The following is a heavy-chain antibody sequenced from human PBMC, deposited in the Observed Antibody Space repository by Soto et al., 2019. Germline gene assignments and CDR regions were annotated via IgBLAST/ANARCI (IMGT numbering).Heavy chain of an antibody. J-gene: IGHJ5*02. V-gene: IGHV1-18*01. CDR1: GYTFTSYG. CDR2: ISAYNGNT. D-gene: IGHD2-15*01. Sequence: GASVKVSCKASGYTFTSYGISWVRQAPGQGLEWMGWISAYNGNTNYAQKLQGRVTMTTDTSTSTAYMELRSLRSDDTAVYYCARGGYCSGGSCYLGWFDPWGQGTLVTVSS. CDR3: ARGGYCSGGSCYLGWFDP.